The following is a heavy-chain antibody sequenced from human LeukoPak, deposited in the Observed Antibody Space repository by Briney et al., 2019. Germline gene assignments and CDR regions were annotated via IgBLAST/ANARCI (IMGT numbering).Heavy chain of an antibody. CDR1: GFTFSSYW. Sequence: GGSLRLSCVASGFTFSSYWMSWVRQAPGKGLEWVANIKQDGRDNYYVDSVKGRFTISRDNAKNSLYLQMNSLRAEDTAVYYCAREVTMVRGVIISSYGMDVWGKGTTVTVSS. D-gene: IGHD3-10*01. V-gene: IGHV3-7*03. CDR3: AREVTMVRGVIISSYGMDV. CDR2: IKQDGRDN. J-gene: IGHJ6*04.